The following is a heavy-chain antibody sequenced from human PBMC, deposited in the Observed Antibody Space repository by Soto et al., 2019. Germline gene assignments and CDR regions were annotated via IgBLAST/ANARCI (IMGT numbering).Heavy chain of an antibody. Sequence: QVQLVQSGAEVKKPGSSVKVSCKASGGTFSSYTISWVRQAPGQGLEWMGRIIPILGIANYAQKCQGRVTITADNSTSTAYMELSSLRSEDTAVYYCASDYGGNSHWGQGPLVTVSS. CDR1: GGTFSSYT. J-gene: IGHJ4*02. CDR2: IIPILGIA. D-gene: IGHD4-17*01. V-gene: IGHV1-69*02. CDR3: ASDYGGNSH.